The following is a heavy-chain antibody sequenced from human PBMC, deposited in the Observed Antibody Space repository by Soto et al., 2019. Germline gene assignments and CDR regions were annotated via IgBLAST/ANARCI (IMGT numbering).Heavy chain of an antibody. D-gene: IGHD2-2*01. V-gene: IGHV3-74*03. CDR3: ARVLTCSTTTCYSVFDY. CDR1: GFTFSSYW. J-gene: IGHJ4*02. CDR2: INSDGSST. Sequence: EVQLVESGGGLVQPGGSLRLSCAASGFTFSSYWMHWVRQAPGKGLVWVSRINSDGSSTTYADSVKGRFTISRDNAKNTLYLQMNRLRAEATAVYCCARVLTCSTTTCYSVFDYWGQGTLVTVSS.